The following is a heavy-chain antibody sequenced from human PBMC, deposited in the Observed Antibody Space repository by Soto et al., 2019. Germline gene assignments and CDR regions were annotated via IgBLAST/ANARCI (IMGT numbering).Heavy chain of an antibody. CDR3: ARSGNTVTTVRYGMDV. Sequence: GASVKVSCKASGYTFTGYYMHWVRQAPGQGLEWMGWINPNSGGTNYAQKYQGWVTMTRDTSISTDYMEMSRLKSDDTAVYYCARSGNTVTTVRYGMDVWGQGTTVTVSS. D-gene: IGHD4-17*01. CDR2: INPNSGGT. V-gene: IGHV1-2*04. CDR1: GYTFTGYY. J-gene: IGHJ6*02.